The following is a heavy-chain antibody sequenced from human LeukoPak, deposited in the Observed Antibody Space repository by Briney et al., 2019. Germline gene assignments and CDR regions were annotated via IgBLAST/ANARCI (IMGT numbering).Heavy chain of an antibody. V-gene: IGHV3-48*01. J-gene: IGHJ6*03. D-gene: IGHD1-7*01. Sequence: GGSLRLSCAASGFIFSSYSMNWVRQAPGKGLEWLSYISSSSTTIYYADSVKGRFTISRDKDKNSLYLQMNSLKAEDTAVYYCARNRFPITGTTNNYYYMDVWGKGTTVTVSS. CDR2: ISSSSTTI. CDR3: ARNRFPITGTTNNYYYMDV. CDR1: GFIFSSYS.